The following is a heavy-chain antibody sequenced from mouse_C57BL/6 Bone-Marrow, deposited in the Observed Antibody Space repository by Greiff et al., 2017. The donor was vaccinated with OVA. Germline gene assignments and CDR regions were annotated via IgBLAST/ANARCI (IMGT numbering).Heavy chain of an antibody. CDR3: ARELYYFDY. Sequence: EVMLVESGGGLVKPGGSLKLSCAASGFTFSSYATSWVRQTPEKRLEWVATISDGGSYTYYPDNVKGRFTISRDNAKNNLYLQMSHLKSEDTAMYYCARELYYFDYWGQGTTLTVSS. CDR1: GFTFSSYA. CDR2: ISDGGSYT. J-gene: IGHJ2*01. V-gene: IGHV5-4*01.